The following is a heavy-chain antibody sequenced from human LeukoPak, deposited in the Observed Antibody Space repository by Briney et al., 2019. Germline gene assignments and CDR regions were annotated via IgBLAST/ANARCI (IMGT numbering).Heavy chain of an antibody. J-gene: IGHJ4*02. CDR2: ISSSSSYI. CDR1: GFTFSRYS. V-gene: IGHV3-21*01. CDR3: ARNIVVVPAAPGIDY. D-gene: IGHD2-2*01. Sequence: GGSLRLSCAASGFTFSRYSMNWVRQAPGKGLEWVSYISSSSSYIYYADSVKGRFTISRDNAKNSLYLQMNSLRAEDTAVYYCARNIVVVPAAPGIDYWGQGTLVTVSS.